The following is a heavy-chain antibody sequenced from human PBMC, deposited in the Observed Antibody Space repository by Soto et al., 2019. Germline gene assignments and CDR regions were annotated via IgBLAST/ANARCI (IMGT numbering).Heavy chain of an antibody. V-gene: IGHV4-30-4*01. CDR2: IYKSATT. CDR1: GDSISTVDYF. Sequence: SETLSLTCSVSGDSISTVDYFWAWIHQPPGQTLEYIGYIYKSATTYYNPSFESRVAISLDTSKNQFSLKLSSVTAADTAVYYCARVWYYDSSGYYPFDYWGQGTLVTVSS. CDR3: ARVWYYDSSGYYPFDY. J-gene: IGHJ4*02. D-gene: IGHD3-22*01.